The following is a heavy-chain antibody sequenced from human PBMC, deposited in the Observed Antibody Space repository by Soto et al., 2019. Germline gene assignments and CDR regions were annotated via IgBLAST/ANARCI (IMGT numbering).Heavy chain of an antibody. V-gene: IGHV3-23*01. CDR1: GFTFSSYA. D-gene: IGHD3-22*01. Sequence: EVQLLESGGGLVQPGGSLRLSCAASGFTFSSYAMSWVRQAPGKGLEWVSAISGSGGSTYYADSVKGRFTISRDNSKNTLYLQMNSLRAEDTAVYYCAKDPDYYDSSGYYPRAFDAFDIWGQGTMVTVSS. J-gene: IGHJ3*02. CDR2: ISGSGGST. CDR3: AKDPDYYDSSGYYPRAFDAFDI.